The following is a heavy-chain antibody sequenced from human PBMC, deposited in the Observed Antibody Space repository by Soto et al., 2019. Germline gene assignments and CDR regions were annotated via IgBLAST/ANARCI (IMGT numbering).Heavy chain of an antibody. V-gene: IGHV1-18*01. D-gene: IGHD1-26*01. CDR2: IQTDTGHP. CDR3: ARDDSGFSGSHYIDYFNY. J-gene: IGHJ4*02. CDR1: GYTFLKYG. Sequence: GASVKVSCKASGYTFLKYGINWVRQAPGQGLEWMGGIQTDTGHPNVAQKFQDRVTMTTDTSAGTVYMQLSSLTSEDAAVYYCARDDSGFSGSHYIDYFNYWGQGALVTVSS.